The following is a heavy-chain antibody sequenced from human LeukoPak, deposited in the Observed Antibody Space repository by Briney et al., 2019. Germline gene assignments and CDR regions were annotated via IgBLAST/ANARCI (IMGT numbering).Heavy chain of an antibody. CDR3: ARDYSTLGMDV. D-gene: IGHD4-11*01. Sequence: GGSLRVSCAASGFTFSSYSMNWVRQAPGKGLEWVSSISSSSSYIYYADSVKGRFTISRDNAKNSLYLQMNSLRAEDTAVYYCARDYSTLGMDVWGQGTTVTVSS. CDR2: ISSSSSYI. J-gene: IGHJ6*02. CDR1: GFTFSSYS. V-gene: IGHV3-21*01.